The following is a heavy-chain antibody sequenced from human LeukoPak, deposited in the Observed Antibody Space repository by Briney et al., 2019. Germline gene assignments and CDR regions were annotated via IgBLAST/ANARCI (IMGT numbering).Heavy chain of an antibody. CDR3: ARDLTGYSSDGY. D-gene: IGHD3-9*01. Sequence: GGSLRLSCAASGFTVSSNYMSWVRQAPGKGLEWVSVIYSGGSTYYADSVKGRFTISRDNSKNTLYLQMNSLRAEDTAEYYCARDLTGYSSDGYWGQGTLVTVSS. J-gene: IGHJ4*02. CDR1: GFTVSSNY. CDR2: IYSGGST. V-gene: IGHV3-66*02.